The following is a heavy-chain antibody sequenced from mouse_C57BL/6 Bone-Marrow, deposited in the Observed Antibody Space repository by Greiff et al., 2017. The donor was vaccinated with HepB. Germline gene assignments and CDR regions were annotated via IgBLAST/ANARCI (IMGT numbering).Heavy chain of an antibody. J-gene: IGHJ2*01. CDR3: ARRRGIYYGNPLDY. CDR1: GFNIKNTY. CDR2: IDPAHGNT. V-gene: IGHV14-3*01. Sequence: EVQLQQSVAELVRPGASVKLSCTASGFNIKNTYMHWVKQRPEQGLEWIGRIDPAHGNTKSAPKFQGKATITADTSSHTADLQHSSRTSEDTAIYYCARRRGIYYGNPLDYWGQGTTLTVSS. D-gene: IGHD2-1*01.